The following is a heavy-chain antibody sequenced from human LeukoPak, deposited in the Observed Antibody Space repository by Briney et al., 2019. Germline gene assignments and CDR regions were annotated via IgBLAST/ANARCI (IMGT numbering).Heavy chain of an antibody. CDR3: ASRQNWNGPFDY. Sequence: ASETLSLTCTVSGGSISSDSWSWIRQPPGKGLEWIGYIYSSGSTNYNPSLKSRVTISVDTSNKQFDTSNRQFSLKLTSVIAADTAIYYCASRQNWNGPFDYWGQGTLVTVSS. CDR1: GGSISSDS. CDR2: IYSSGST. D-gene: IGHD1-1*01. J-gene: IGHJ4*02. V-gene: IGHV4-59*01.